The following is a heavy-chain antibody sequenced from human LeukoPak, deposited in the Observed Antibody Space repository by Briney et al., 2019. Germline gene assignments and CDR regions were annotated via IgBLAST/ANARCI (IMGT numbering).Heavy chain of an antibody. CDR2: INPNSGGT. CDR3: AREVYCSSTSCYYFDY. CDR1: GNTFTGYY. J-gene: IGHJ4*02. D-gene: IGHD2-2*01. V-gene: IGHV1-2*02. Sequence: ASVKVSCKASGNTFTGYYMHWVRQAPGQGLEWMGWINPNSGGTNYAQKFQGRVTMTRDTSISTAYMELSRLRSDDTAVYYCAREVYCSSTSCYYFDYWGQGTLVTVSS.